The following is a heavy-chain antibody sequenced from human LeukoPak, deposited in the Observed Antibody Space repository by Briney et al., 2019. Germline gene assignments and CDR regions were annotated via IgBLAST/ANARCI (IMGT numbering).Heavy chain of an antibody. Sequence: GASVKVSCTASGYTFTSYGISWVRQAPGQGLEWMGWISAYNGNTNYAQKLQGRVTMTTDTSTSTVYMELRSLRSDDTAVYYCARAILTYCSSTSCYTDYYYGMDVWGQGTTVTVSS. J-gene: IGHJ6*02. CDR1: GYTFTSYG. CDR2: ISAYNGNT. CDR3: ARAILTYCSSTSCYTDYYYGMDV. D-gene: IGHD2-2*02. V-gene: IGHV1-18*01.